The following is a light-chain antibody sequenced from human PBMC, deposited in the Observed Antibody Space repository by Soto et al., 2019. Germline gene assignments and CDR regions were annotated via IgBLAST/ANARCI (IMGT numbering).Light chain of an antibody. Sequence: EIVLTQSPGTLSLSPGERATLSCRASQSVSSSYLAWYQQKPGQAPRLLIYGASRRATGIPDRFSGSGSRTDFTLTMSGLEPEDSAVYSWQEYGSSPLNSCGQGTKLEIK. CDR1: QSVSSSY. CDR2: GAS. CDR3: QEYGSSPLNS. J-gene: IGKJ2*03. V-gene: IGKV3-20*01.